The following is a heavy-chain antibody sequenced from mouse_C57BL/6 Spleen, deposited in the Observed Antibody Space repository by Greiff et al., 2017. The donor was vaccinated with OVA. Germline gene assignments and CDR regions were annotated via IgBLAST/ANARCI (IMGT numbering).Heavy chain of an antibody. D-gene: IGHD1-1*01. CDR2: IYPRGGST. J-gene: IGHJ2*01. CDR1: GYTFTSYD. CDR3: ARRAPNYYGSSYEDYFDY. V-gene: IGHV1-85*01. Sequence: QVHVKQSGPELVKPGASVQLSCKASGYTFTSYDINWVKPRPGQGLAWSGWIYPRGGSTKYNEKFKGKATLTVGTSSSTAYMELHSLTSEDSAVYFCARRAPNYYGSSYEDYFDYWGQGTTLTVSS.